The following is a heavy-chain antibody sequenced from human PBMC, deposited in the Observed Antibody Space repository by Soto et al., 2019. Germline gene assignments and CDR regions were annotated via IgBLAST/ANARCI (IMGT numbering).Heavy chain of an antibody. V-gene: IGHV3-23*01. CDR3: AKETSAWYDFDY. D-gene: IGHD2-2*01. CDR1: VFTFSSYA. Sequence: PGGSLRLSCAASVFTFSSYAMSWVRQAPGKGLEWVSAISGSGGSTYYADSVKGRFTISGDSSKNTLYLQLNSLRAEDTAVYYCAKETSAWYDFDYWGQGTLVTVSS. CDR2: ISGSGGST. J-gene: IGHJ4*02.